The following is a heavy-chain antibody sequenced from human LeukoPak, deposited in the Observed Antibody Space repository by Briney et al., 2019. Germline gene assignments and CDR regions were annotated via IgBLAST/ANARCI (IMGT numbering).Heavy chain of an antibody. CDR3: ARGERWLHQNWFDP. Sequence: GASVKVSCKASGGTFSSYAISWVRQAPGQGLEWMGGIIPIFGTANYAQKFQGRVTITADESTSTAYMELSSLRSEDTAVYYCARGERWLHQNWFDPWGQGTLVTVSS. CDR1: GGTFSSYA. CDR2: IIPIFGTA. J-gene: IGHJ5*02. D-gene: IGHD5-24*01. V-gene: IGHV1-69*13.